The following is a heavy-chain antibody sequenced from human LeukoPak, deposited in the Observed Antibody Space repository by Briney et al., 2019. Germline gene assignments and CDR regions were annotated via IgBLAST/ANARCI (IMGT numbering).Heavy chain of an antibody. V-gene: IGHV5-51*01. J-gene: IGHJ4*02. CDR3: ARLGDSGYDYQPPFDY. D-gene: IGHD5-12*01. CDR2: IYPGDSDT. CDR1: GYSFTSYW. Sequence: GESLKISCKGSGYSFTSYWIGWVRQMPGKGLEWMGIIYPGDSDTRYSPSFQGQVTISAEKSISTAYLQWSSLKASDTAMYYCARLGDSGYDYQPPFDYWGQGTLVTVSS.